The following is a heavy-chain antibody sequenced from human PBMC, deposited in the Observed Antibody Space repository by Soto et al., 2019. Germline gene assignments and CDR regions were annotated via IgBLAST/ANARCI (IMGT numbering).Heavy chain of an antibody. CDR1: VFSLSSSA. Sequence: RSSLGLSCAATVFSLSSSAMSWVRQAPGKVLEWVSAISESGDNTFYADSVKVRFTISRENSNNALYLQMDTLGAEDTALYFCAKGGYTYGLDPWGQGTLVTVSS. CDR3: AKGGYTYGLDP. J-gene: IGHJ5*02. D-gene: IGHD5-18*01. V-gene: IGHV3-23*01. CDR2: ISESGDNT.